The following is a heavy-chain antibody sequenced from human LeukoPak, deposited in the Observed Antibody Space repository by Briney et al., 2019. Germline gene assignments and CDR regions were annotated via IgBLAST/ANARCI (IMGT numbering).Heavy chain of an antibody. CDR3: ARSSKPVVVPAARNYYYYYMDV. D-gene: IGHD2-2*01. V-gene: IGHV1-69*13. J-gene: IGHJ6*03. Sequence: SVKVPCKASGGTFSSYAISWVRQAPGQGLEWMGGIIPIFGTANYAQKFQGRVTITADESTSTAYMELSSLRSEDTAVYYCARSSKPVVVPAARNYYYYYMDVWGKGTTVTVSS. CDR1: GGTFSSYA. CDR2: IIPIFGTA.